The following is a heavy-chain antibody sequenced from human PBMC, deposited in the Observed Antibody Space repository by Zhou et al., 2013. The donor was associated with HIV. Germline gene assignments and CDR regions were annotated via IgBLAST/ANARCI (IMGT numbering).Heavy chain of an antibody. J-gene: IGHJ6*02. D-gene: IGHD6-13*01. CDR3: AAEGRRYSSSWYDSDYGMDV. CDR2: IVVGSGNT. Sequence: QMQLVQSGPEVKKPGTSVKVSCKASGFTFTSSAMQWVRQARGQRLEWIGWIVVGSGNTNYAQKFQERVTITRDMSTSTAYMELSSLRSEDTAVYYCAAEGRRYSSSWYDSDYGMDVWGQGTTVTVSS. CDR1: GFTFTSSA. V-gene: IGHV1-58*02.